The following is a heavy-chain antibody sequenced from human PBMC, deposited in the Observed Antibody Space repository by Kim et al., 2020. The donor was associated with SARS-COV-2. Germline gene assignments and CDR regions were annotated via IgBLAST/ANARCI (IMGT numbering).Heavy chain of an antibody. CDR2: IRSKPFGGTT. V-gene: IGHV3-49*03. CDR1: GFIIGDYA. D-gene: IGHD3-22*01. J-gene: IGHJ6*02. Sequence: GGSLRLSCTASGFIIGDYAMSWFRQAPGKGLEWVGFIRSKPFGGTTDYAAAMKGRVTISRDDFTNIAYLQMNSLKTEDTAMYHCTRDDNKAGGRNGLDVWGQGTTVTVSS. CDR3: TRDDNKAGGRNGLDV.